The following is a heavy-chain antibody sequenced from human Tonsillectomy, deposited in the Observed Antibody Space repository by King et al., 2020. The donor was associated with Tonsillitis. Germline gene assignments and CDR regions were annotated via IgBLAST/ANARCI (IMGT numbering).Heavy chain of an antibody. Sequence: QLVQSGAGVKEPGASLKVSCKASGYSFANYYMHWVRQAPGQRLEWMGLINPSGTGTGYAQNFQVRITMTRDMSTGTDYMELSSLRSDDTAVYYFAREGGSFRHFDLWGRGTLVTVSS. CDR2: INPSGTGT. J-gene: IGHJ2*01. CDR1: GYSFANYY. V-gene: IGHV1-46*01. D-gene: IGHD6-25*01. CDR3: AREGGSFRHFDL.